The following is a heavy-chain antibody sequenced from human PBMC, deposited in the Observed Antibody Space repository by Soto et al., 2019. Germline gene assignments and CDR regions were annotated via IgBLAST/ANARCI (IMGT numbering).Heavy chain of an antibody. D-gene: IGHD2-15*01. J-gene: IGHJ4*02. CDR3: AKRREGGGATPFDF. Sequence: PGGSLRVSCAASGFTFSGYGMHWVRQSPGKGLEWVSGFSNSDGSRYYADSVKGRFTISRDNFKNTLYLQMNNLRAEDTALYYCAKRREGGGATPFDFWGQGTLVTVSS. CDR1: GFTFSGYG. V-gene: IGHV3-23*01. CDR2: FSNSDGSR.